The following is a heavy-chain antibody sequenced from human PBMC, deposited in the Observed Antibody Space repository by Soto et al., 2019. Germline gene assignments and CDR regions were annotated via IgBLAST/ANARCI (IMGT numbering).Heavy chain of an antibody. CDR1: GGSISSGDYY. CDR2: IYYSGST. V-gene: IGHV4-30-4*01. CDR3: ASEPLIYDSRFLDY. J-gene: IGHJ4*02. D-gene: IGHD3-22*01. Sequence: SETLSLTCTVSGGSISSGDYYWSWIRQPPGKGLEWIGYIYYSGSTYYNPSLKSRVTISVDTSKNQFSLKLSSVTAADTAVYYCASEPLIYDSRFLDYWGQGTLVTVSS.